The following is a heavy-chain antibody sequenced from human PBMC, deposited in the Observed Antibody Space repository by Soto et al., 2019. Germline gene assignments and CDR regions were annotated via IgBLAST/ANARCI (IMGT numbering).Heavy chain of an antibody. J-gene: IGHJ4*02. CDR2: ISGSGGST. CDR3: AKEGSSGYGSFDY. CDR1: GFTFSSYA. Sequence: EVQLLESGGGLVQPGGSLRLSCAASGFTFSSYAMSWVRQAPGKGLEWVSAISGSGGSTYYADSVKGRFTISRDNSKNRLYMKMNSLRAEDTAVYYCAKEGSSGYGSFDYWGQGTLVTVSS. V-gene: IGHV3-23*01. D-gene: IGHD3-22*01.